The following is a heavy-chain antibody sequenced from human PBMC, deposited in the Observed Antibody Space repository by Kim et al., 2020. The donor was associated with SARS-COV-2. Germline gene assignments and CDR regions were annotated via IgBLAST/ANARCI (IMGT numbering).Heavy chain of an antibody. CDR2: GST. Sequence: GSTNYSPSLKSRVTISVDTSKNQFSLKLSSVTAADTAVYYCARGAGMDVWGQGTTVTVSS. V-gene: IGHV4-34*01. J-gene: IGHJ6*02. CDR3: ARGAGMDV.